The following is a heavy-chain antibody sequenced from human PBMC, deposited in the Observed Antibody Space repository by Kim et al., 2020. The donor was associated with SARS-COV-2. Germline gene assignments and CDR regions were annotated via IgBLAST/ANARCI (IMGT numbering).Heavy chain of an antibody. CDR3: ARDVCSGGSCRFDY. D-gene: IGHD2-15*01. Sequence: ADSVKGGFTISRDNSKNTLYLQMNSLRAEDTAVYYCARDVCSGGSCRFDYWGQGTLVTVSS. J-gene: IGHJ4*02. V-gene: IGHV3-66*01.